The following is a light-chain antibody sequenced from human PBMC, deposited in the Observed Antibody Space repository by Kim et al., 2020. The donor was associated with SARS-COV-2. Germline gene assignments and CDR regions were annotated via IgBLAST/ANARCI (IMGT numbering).Light chain of an antibody. Sequence: GQMVTSSCSGSSSNIGKNTVNWFQQFPGTAPKLLISAYDQRPSGIPDRFSGSKSGTSASLVISGLQSEDEADYYCAVWDDILSSPVFGGGTQLTVL. CDR3: AVWDDILSSPV. V-gene: IGLV1-44*01. J-gene: IGLJ3*02. CDR1: SSNIGKNT. CDR2: AYD.